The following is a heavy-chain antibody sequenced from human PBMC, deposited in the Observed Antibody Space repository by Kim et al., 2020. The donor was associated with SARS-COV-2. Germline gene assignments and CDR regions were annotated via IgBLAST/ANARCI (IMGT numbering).Heavy chain of an antibody. V-gene: IGHV5-51*01. Sequence: GESLKISCKGSGYSFTSYWIGWVRQMPGKGLEWMGIIYPGDSDTRYSPSFQGQVTISADKSISTAYLQWSSLKASDTAMYYCARSPISRFARFGEFLPWFDPWGQGTLVTVSS. CDR1: GYSFTSYW. CDR3: ARSPISRFARFGEFLPWFDP. J-gene: IGHJ5*02. CDR2: IYPGDSDT. D-gene: IGHD3-10*01.